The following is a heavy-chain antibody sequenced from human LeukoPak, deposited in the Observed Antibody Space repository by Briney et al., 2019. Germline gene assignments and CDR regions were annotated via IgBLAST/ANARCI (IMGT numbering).Heavy chain of an antibody. Sequence: GGSLRLSCAASGFTFDDYAMHWVRQAPGKGLEWVSGISWNSGSIGYADSVKGRFTISRDNAKNSLYLQMNSLRAEDTALYYCAREQAGTSGWYTLDYWGQGTVVTVSS. J-gene: IGHJ4*02. CDR3: AREQAGTSGWYTLDY. CDR2: ISWNSGSI. V-gene: IGHV3-9*01. D-gene: IGHD6-13*01. CDR1: GFTFDDYA.